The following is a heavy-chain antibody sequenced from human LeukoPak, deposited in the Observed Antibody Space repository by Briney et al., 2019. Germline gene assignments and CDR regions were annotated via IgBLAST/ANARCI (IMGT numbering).Heavy chain of an antibody. CDR3: ASKWYCGGDCYYQIDF. J-gene: IGHJ4*02. D-gene: IGHD2-21*02. CDR1: GFSLSAYW. Sequence: GGSLRLSCAASGFSLSAYWMTWVRQAPGKGLEWVALISSDERNKYYADSVKGRFTISRDNSKNTLYLQMNSLRTEDTAVYYCASKWYCGGDCYYQIDFWGQGTLVTVSS. V-gene: IGHV3-30*03. CDR2: ISSDERNK.